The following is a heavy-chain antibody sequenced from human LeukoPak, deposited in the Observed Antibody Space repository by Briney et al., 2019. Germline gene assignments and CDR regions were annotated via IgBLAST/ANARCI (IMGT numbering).Heavy chain of an antibody. CDR2: IYYSGST. D-gene: IGHD3-22*01. J-gene: IGHJ3*02. Sequence: SETLSLTCTVSGASISSGDYYWSWIRQPPGKGLEWIGYIYYSGSTYYNPSLKSRITISVDTSKNQFSRKLIFMTAADTAVYYCARSPGGYSAFDIWGQGTMVTVSS. CDR1: GASISSGDYY. V-gene: IGHV4-30-4*01. CDR3: ARSPGGYSAFDI.